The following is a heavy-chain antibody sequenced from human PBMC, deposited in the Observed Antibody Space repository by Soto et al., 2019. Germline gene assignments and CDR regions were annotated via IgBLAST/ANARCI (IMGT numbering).Heavy chain of an antibody. CDR2: INGANGNT. CDR1: GYSFSTYS. V-gene: IGHV1-3*01. J-gene: IGHJ6*02. CDR3: ARGKGMEENYYYHGMDV. Sequence: QVQVVQSGAEVKKPGASVKVSCKASGYSFSTYSMHWVRQAPGQGLEWMGWINGANGNTRYSQDFKSRDSISRDTPASTGYMELSSLRSEDTAVYYCARGKGMEENYYYHGMDVWGPGTTVIVSS. D-gene: IGHD1-1*01.